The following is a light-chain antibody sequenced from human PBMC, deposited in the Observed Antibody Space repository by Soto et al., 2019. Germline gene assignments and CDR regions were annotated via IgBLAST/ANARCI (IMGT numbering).Light chain of an antibody. J-gene: IGKJ1*01. V-gene: IGKV3-20*01. Sequence: EIVLTQSPGTLSLSPGERATLSCRASQSVTSSYLVWYQHKRGQAPRLLIYGASNRATGIPDRFSGSGSGTDFTLTISRLEPEDFAVYYCQQFGSSPPWTFGQGTKVEIK. CDR1: QSVTSSY. CDR2: GAS. CDR3: QQFGSSPPWT.